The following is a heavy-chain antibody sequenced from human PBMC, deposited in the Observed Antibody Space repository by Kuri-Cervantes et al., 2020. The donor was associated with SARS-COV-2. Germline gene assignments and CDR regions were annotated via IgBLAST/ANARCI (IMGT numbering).Heavy chain of an antibody. CDR3: ASRSYQLLAYYYYGMDV. CDR2: ISSSSSTI. J-gene: IGHJ6*02. CDR1: GFTFRSYS. Sequence: GESLKISCAASGFTFRSYSINWVRQAPGKGLEWVSYISSSSSTIYYADSVKGRFTIPRDNAKNSLYLQMNSLRAEDTAVYYCASRSYQLLAYYYYGMDVWGQGTTVTVSS. D-gene: IGHD2-2*01. V-gene: IGHV3-48*01.